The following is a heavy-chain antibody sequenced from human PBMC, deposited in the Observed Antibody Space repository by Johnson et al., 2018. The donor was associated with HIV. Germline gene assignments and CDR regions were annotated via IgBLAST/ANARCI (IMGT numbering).Heavy chain of an antibody. Sequence: VQLVESGGGVVRPGGSLRLSCAASGFTFNDYYMTWIRQAPGKGLEWISYISNSGSTYYADSVKGRFTISRDNSKNTLYLQMNSLRAEETAVYYCARLTTTVSQHDAFDIRGQGTMVTVSS. CDR3: ARLTTTVSQHDAFDI. CDR1: GFTFNDYY. CDR2: ISNSGST. V-gene: IGHV3-66*04. D-gene: IGHD4-17*01. J-gene: IGHJ3*02.